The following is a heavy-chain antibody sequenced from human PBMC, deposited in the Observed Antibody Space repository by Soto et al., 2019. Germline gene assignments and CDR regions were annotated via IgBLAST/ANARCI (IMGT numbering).Heavy chain of an antibody. CDR1: GFTFSSYA. CDR2: ISGSGGST. D-gene: IGHD3-10*01. CDR3: AKAHGSGRGYYYGMDV. J-gene: IGHJ6*02. V-gene: IGHV3-23*01. Sequence: GGSLRLSCAASGFTFSSYAMSWVRQAPGKGLEWVSAISGSGGSTYYADSVKGRFTISRDNSKNTLYLQMNSLRAEDTAVYYCAKAHGSGRGYYYGMDVWGQGTRVTVSS.